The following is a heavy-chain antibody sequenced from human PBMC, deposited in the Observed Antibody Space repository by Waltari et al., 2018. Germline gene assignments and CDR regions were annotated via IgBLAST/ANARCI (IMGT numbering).Heavy chain of an antibody. Sequence: QVQLQQWGAELLKPSETLSLTCSLYGVSVIADYWTWIRQPPGKGLDWIGEINQSGSTNYNPLLKSRVTISVDTSKNQFSLMPSSVTAADTAVYYCARGHLDIVVVPASPVLDYCGQGTLVTVSS. CDR3: ARGHLDIVVVPASPVLDY. V-gene: IGHV4-34*01. CDR2: INQSGST. CDR1: GVSVIADY. J-gene: IGHJ4*02. D-gene: IGHD2-2*03.